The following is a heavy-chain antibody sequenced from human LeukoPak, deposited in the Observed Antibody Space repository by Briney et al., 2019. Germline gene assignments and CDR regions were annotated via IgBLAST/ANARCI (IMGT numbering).Heavy chain of an antibody. CDR1: GYTFTSYY. V-gene: IGHV1-69*13. D-gene: IGHD1-1*01. Sequence: GASVKVSCKASGYTFTSYYMHWVRQAPGQGLEWMGGIIPIFGTANYAQKFQGRVTITADESTSTAYMELSSLRSEDTAVYYCASPPTRYNFLGYYGMDVWGQGTTVTVSS. CDR2: IIPIFGTA. J-gene: IGHJ6*02. CDR3: ASPPTRYNFLGYYGMDV.